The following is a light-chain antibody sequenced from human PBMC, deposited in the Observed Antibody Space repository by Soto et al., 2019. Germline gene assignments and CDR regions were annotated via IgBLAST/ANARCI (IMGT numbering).Light chain of an antibody. CDR1: QSVSSN. Sequence: EIVMTQSPATLSVSPGERATLSCRASQSVSSNLVWYQQKPGQAPGLLIYGASTRATGIPARFSGSGSGTEFTLTISSLQSGDFAVYYCQQYNNWPPWTFGQGTKVDIK. CDR2: GAS. CDR3: QQYNNWPPWT. J-gene: IGKJ1*01. V-gene: IGKV3-15*01.